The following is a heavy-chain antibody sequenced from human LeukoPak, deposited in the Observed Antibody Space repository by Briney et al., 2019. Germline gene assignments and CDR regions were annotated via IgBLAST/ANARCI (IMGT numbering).Heavy chain of an antibody. J-gene: IGHJ4*02. D-gene: IGHD2-15*01. CDR2: IYYSGST. CDR1: GYSISSGYY. Sequence: SETLSLTCTVSGYSISSGYYWGWIRQPPGKGLEWIGSIYYSGSTYYNPSLKSRVTISVDTSRNQFSLKLSSVTAADTAVYYCARAPVVAATIFDYWGQGTLVTVSS. CDR3: ARAPVVAATIFDY. V-gene: IGHV4-38-2*02.